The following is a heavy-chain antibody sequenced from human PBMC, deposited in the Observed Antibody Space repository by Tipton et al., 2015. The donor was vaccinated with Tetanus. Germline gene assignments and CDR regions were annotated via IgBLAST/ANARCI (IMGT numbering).Heavy chain of an antibody. D-gene: IGHD3-10*01. CDR2: ISHSGTT. CDR3: ARSKLLWFGESLSGFDS. CDR1: GGSISSDAHY. Sequence: TLSLTCTVSGGSISSDAHYWSWIRQAPGKGLEWLGYISHSGTTNYNPSLMSRVTLSLDTARGQFSLKLTSVTAADTAVYYYARSKLLWFGESLSGFDSWGQGTLVTVSA. J-gene: IGHJ4*02. V-gene: IGHV4-61*08.